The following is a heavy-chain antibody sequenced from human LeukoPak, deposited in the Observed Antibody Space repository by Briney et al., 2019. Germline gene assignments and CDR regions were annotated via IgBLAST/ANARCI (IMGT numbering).Heavy chain of an antibody. Sequence: SETLSLTCSVSGGSVTSGTYHWGWIRQPPGKGLEWTGSVYFDGGTHYKPSLQSRVTISVDTSKNQFSLRLSSVTAADTALYYCARDHYYDGRGRFDPWGQGTLVTVSS. J-gene: IGHJ5*02. V-gene: IGHV4-39*07. D-gene: IGHD3-16*01. CDR1: GGSVTSGTYH. CDR3: ARDHYYDGRGRFDP. CDR2: VYFDGGT.